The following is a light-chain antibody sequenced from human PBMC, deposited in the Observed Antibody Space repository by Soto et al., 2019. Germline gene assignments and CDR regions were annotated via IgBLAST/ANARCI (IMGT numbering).Light chain of an antibody. CDR1: QRVSSIY. Sequence: EIVLTQYPGTLSLSPGERATLSCRASQRVSSIYLAGYQKKPGQAPRLLIYGASSRATGIPDRFSGSGSGTDVTLTISRLEPEDLSVSYCQPYGSALWTFGQGTKVEIK. J-gene: IGKJ1*01. CDR3: QPYGSALWT. V-gene: IGKV3-20*01. CDR2: GAS.